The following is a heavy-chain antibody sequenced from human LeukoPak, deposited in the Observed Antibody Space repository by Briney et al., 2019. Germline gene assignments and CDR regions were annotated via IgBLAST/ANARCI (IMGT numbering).Heavy chain of an antibody. CDR3: ARDSSSWLRGYFDY. J-gene: IGHJ4*02. V-gene: IGHV1-2*02. D-gene: IGHD6-13*01. Sequence: GASVKVSCKASGYTFTGYYMHWVRQAPGQGLEWMGWINPNSGGTNYAQKFQCRVTMTRDTSISTAYMELSRLRSDDTAVYYCARDSSSWLRGYFDYWGQGTLVTVSS. CDR1: GYTFTGYY. CDR2: INPNSGGT.